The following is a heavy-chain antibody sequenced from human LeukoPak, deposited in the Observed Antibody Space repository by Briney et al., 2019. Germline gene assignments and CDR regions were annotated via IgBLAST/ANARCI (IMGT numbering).Heavy chain of an antibody. CDR3: ARHSPHYGDYPNLAF. J-gene: IGHJ4*02. CDR2: IYYSGSA. V-gene: IGHV4-39*07. CDR1: GGSISSYY. D-gene: IGHD4-17*01. Sequence: SETLSLTCTVSGGSISSYYWSWIRQPPGKGLEWIGSIYYSGSAYYNPSLKSRVTISVDTSKNQFSLNLSSVTAADTAVYYCARHSPHYGDYPNLAFWGQGTLVTVSS.